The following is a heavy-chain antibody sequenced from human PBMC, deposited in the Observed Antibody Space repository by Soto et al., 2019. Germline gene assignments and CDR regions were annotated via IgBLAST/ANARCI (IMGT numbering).Heavy chain of an antibody. D-gene: IGHD3-10*01. Sequence: SDTLSLTCTVSGGSISIYYWSWIRQPPGKGLEWIGYIYYSGSTNYNPSLKSRVTISVDTSKNQFSLKLSSVTAADTAVYYCARIGNYYGSGYMDVWGKGTTVTVSS. V-gene: IGHV4-59*01. CDR3: ARIGNYYGSGYMDV. J-gene: IGHJ6*03. CDR2: IYYSGST. CDR1: GGSISIYY.